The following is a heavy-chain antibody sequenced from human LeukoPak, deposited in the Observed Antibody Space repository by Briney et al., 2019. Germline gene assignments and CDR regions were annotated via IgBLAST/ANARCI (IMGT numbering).Heavy chain of an antibody. J-gene: IGHJ6*03. CDR1: GYTFTSYG. CDR2: ISAHNGYT. V-gene: IGHV1-18*01. CDR3: ASCEIHSYGWERRNYYYYMDV. Sequence: ASVKVSCKTSGYTFTSYGISWVRQAPGQGLEWMGWISAHNGYTNYAQKFQGRVTMTRDTSISTAYMELSRLRSDDTAVYYCASCEIHSYGWERRNYYYYMDVWGKGTTVTVSS. D-gene: IGHD5-18*01.